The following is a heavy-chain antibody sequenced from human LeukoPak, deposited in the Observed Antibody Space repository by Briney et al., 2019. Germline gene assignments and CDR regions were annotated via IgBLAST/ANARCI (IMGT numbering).Heavy chain of an antibody. CDR2: ISASVGRR. Sequence: PGGSLRLSCAASGFTSSSYAMGWVGQAPGKGLEWVSAISASVGRRYYADSVKGRFSISRDTSKNTLYMQMNSLRAEDSAVYYCATSISSGSYYFDYWGQGTLVTVSS. CDR3: ATSISSGSYYFDY. D-gene: IGHD1-26*01. J-gene: IGHJ4*02. CDR1: GFTSSSYA. V-gene: IGHV3-23*01.